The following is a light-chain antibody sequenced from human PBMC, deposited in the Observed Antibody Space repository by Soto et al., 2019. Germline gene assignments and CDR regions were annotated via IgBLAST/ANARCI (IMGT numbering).Light chain of an antibody. Sequence: AIQMTQSPSSLSASVGDRVTITCRASQGIRNDLGWYQQKPGKAPKLLIYAASSLQSGVPSRFSGGGSGTDFTLTISSLQPEDFATYYCLKDYNYPYTFGQGTKVDI. CDR1: QGIRND. CDR3: LKDYNYPYT. V-gene: IGKV1-6*01. CDR2: AAS. J-gene: IGKJ2*01.